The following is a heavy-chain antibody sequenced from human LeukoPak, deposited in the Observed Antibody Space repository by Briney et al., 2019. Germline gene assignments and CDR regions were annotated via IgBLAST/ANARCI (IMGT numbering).Heavy chain of an antibody. CDR2: ISTNGGIT. Sequence: TGGSLRLSCAASGFTFTNYATRWVRQAPGKGLEWVSSISTNGGITYYADSVQGRFTISRDNSKNTLYLQMNSLRAEDTAVYHCAKEFDSSGFFDCWGQGTLVTVSS. V-gene: IGHV3-23*01. CDR1: GFTFTNYA. CDR3: AKEFDSSGFFDC. D-gene: IGHD3-22*01. J-gene: IGHJ4*02.